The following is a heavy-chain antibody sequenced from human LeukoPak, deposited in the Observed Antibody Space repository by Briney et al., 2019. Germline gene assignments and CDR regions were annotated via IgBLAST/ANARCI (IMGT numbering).Heavy chain of an antibody. CDR3: ARDYRGWPTYDYFFEY. V-gene: IGHV3-23*01. Sequence: GGSLRLSCAASGFTFGKYAMTWVRQAPGKGLQWVSTITGGGSGSYYADSVKGCFTISRDNSKNTLYLQMSSLRAEDTAIYYCARDYRGWPTYDYFFEYWGQGTLVAVSS. D-gene: IGHD4/OR15-4a*01. J-gene: IGHJ4*02. CDR2: ITGGGSGS. CDR1: GFTFGKYA.